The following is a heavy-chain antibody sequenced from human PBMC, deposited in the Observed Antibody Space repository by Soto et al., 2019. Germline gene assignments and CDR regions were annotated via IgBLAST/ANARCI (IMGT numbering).Heavy chain of an antibody. CDR1: GGTFSSLD. D-gene: IGHD3-22*01. CDR2: IIPISETT. J-gene: IGHJ6*02. V-gene: IGHV1-69*06. Sequence: ASVKVSCKASGGTFSSLDINWVRQAPGQGLEWMGGIIPISETTNYAQIFQGRVSIVADISTSTAYMELSRLRSEDTAVYYCARALLSHSYDSGGYDSYFHAMDVWGQGTPVTVS. CDR3: ARALLSHSYDSGGYDSYFHAMDV.